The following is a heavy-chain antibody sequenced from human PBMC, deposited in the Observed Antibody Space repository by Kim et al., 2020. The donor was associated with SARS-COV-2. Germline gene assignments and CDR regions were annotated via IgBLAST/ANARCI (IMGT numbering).Heavy chain of an antibody. J-gene: IGHJ5*02. D-gene: IGHD5-12*01. Sequence: ASVKVSCKASGYTFTSYYMHWVRQAPGQGLEWMGIINPSGGSTSYAQKFQGRVTMTRDTSTSTVYMELSSLRSEDTAVYYCASSHLEMATTSWFDPWGQGTLVTVSS. V-gene: IGHV1-46*01. CDR2: INPSGGST. CDR1: GYTFTSYY. CDR3: ASSHLEMATTSWFDP.